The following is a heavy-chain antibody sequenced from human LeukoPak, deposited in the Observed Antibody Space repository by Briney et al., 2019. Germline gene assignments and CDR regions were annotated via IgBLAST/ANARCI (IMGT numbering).Heavy chain of an antibody. CDR2: IYPGDSDT. Sequence: GESLKISCQGSGYSFTNYWIDWVRQLPGKGLEWMGIIYPGDSDTRYSPSFQGQVTISADKSINTAYLQWSSLKASDTAMYYCARHSIEYTSSCAVDFWGQGTLVTVSS. J-gene: IGHJ3*01. D-gene: IGHD6-6*01. V-gene: IGHV5-51*01. CDR3: ARHSIEYTSSCAVDF. CDR1: GYSFTNYW.